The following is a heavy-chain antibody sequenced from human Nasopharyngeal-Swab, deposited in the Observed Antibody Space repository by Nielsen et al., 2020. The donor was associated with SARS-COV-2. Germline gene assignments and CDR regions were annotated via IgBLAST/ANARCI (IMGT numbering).Heavy chain of an antibody. V-gene: IGHV3-30*18. J-gene: IGHJ4*02. D-gene: IGHD6-19*01. CDR2: ISYDGSNK. CDR3: AKVPSGWYSALWY. Sequence: SCAASGFTFSSYGMHWVRQAPGKGLEWVAVISYDGSNKYYADSVKGRFTISRDNSKNTLYLQMNSLRAEDTAVYYCAKVPSGWYSALWYWGQGTLVTVSS. CDR1: GFTFSSYG.